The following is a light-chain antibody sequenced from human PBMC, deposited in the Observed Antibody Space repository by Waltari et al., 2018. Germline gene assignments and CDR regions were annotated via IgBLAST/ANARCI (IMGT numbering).Light chain of an antibody. CDR2: SAS. J-gene: IGKJ3*01. Sequence: DIEMTQSPSSLSASVGDGVTITCRASQKIGTYLAWYQQRPGKAPKLLVHSASNLEVGVPARFVGRGSGTDFTLVSRDVQVEDFATYFCQQTYTTPFTFGRGTTV. CDR1: QKIGTY. V-gene: IGKV1-39*01. CDR3: QQTYTTPFT.